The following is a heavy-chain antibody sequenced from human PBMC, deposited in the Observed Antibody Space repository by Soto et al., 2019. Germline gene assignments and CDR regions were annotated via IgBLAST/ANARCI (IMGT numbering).Heavy chain of an antibody. Sequence: GASVKVSCKASGYTFTSYGISWVRQGPGQGLEWMGWISAYNGKANYAQKLQGRVTITADESTSTAYMELSSLRSEDTAVYYCARDLRGYSGYDYEPLYYFDYWGQGTLVTVSS. V-gene: IGHV1-18*01. CDR1: GYTFTSYG. D-gene: IGHD5-12*01. J-gene: IGHJ4*02. CDR2: ISAYNGKA. CDR3: ARDLRGYSGYDYEPLYYFDY.